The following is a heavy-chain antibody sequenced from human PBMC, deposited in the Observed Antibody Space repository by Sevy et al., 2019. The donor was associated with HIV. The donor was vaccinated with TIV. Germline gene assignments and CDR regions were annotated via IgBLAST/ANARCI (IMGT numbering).Heavy chain of an antibody. CDR3: ASGSGELVS. CDR1: GGSISSYY. CDR2: MYDSGST. V-gene: IGHV4-59*01. D-gene: IGHD1-26*01. J-gene: IGHJ5*02. Sequence: SETLSLTCTVSGGSISSYYWTWIRQPPEKGLEWIGCMYDSGSTNYNPSLKSRVTISVDTSKNHLSLKLSSVTAADTAVYYCASGSGELVSWGQGTLVTVSS.